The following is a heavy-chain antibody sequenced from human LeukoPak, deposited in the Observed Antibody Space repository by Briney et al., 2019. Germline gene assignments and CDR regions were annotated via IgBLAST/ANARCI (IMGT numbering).Heavy chain of an antibody. CDR2: IDPGDYDT. V-gene: IGHV5-51*01. Sequence: GEALKISCKGSGYSFTSYWIVWGRQMPGKGLECMGIIDPGDYDTRYSPSFQRQVTISAAKSISTAYLQWSSLKASDTDMYYCARRARSGVVVITTHDDFDIWGQGTMVTVSS. J-gene: IGHJ3*02. CDR1: GYSFTSYW. D-gene: IGHD3-22*01. CDR3: ARRARSGVVVITTHDDFDI.